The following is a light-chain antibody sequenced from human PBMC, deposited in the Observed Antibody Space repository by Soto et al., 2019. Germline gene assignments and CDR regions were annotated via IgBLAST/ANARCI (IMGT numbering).Light chain of an antibody. CDR1: QTISSRF. CDR3: QQCDSSRT. V-gene: IGKV3-20*01. CDR2: GAS. Sequence: EIVLTQSPGTLSLSPGERATLSCRASQTISSRFLAWYQQKPGQAPRLLIYGASSRATGIPDRFSGSGSETAFTLTFSGLEPEGSAVYYCQQCDSSRTFGQGTNVE. J-gene: IGKJ1*01.